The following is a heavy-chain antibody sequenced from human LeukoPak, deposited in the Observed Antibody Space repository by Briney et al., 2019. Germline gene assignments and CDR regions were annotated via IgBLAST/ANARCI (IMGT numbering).Heavy chain of an antibody. J-gene: IGHJ4*02. Sequence: PGGSLRLSCAASTYCISWVRQAPGKGLEWVANIKQDGSEKYYVDSVKGRFTISRDNAKNSLYLQMNSLRAEDTAVYYCARDRGYFDYRGQGTLVTVSS. V-gene: IGHV3-7*01. CDR3: ARDRGYFDY. CDR1: STYC. CDR2: IKQDGSEK.